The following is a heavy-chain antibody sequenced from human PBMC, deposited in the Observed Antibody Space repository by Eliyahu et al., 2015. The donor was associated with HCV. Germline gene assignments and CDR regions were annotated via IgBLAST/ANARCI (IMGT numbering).Heavy chain of an antibody. CDR3: ARQDIVLMVYXPYYYYGMDV. Sequence: QVQLQQWGAGLLKPSETLXLXXAVYGGSFXGYYWSWIRQPPGKGLEWIGEINHSGSTNYNPSLKSRVTISVDTSKNQFSLKLSSVTAADTAVYYCARQDIVLMVYXPYYYYGMDVWGQGTTVTVSS. V-gene: IGHV4-34*01. CDR1: GGSFXGYY. CDR2: INHSGST. D-gene: IGHD2-8*01. J-gene: IGHJ6*02.